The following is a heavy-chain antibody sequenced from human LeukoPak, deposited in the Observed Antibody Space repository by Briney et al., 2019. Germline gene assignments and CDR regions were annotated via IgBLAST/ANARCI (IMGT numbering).Heavy chain of an antibody. CDR3: ARASSGWYGLFDY. CDR1: GGSISSYY. V-gene: IGHV4-59*01. J-gene: IGHJ4*02. D-gene: IGHD6-19*01. CDR2: IYYSGST. Sequence: PSETLSLTCTVSGGSISSYYWSWIRQPPGKGLEWIGYIYYSGSTNYNPSLKSRVTMSVDTSENQFSLRLSSVTAADTAIYYCARASSGWYGLFDYWGQGTLVTVSS.